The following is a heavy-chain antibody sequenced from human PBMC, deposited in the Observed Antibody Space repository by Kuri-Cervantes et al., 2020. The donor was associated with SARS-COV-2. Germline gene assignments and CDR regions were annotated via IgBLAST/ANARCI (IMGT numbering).Heavy chain of an antibody. CDR3: ARGRNYDFGVIHEKLDP. D-gene: IGHD3-3*01. CDR1: GASLNGYY. J-gene: IGHJ5*02. V-gene: IGHV4-34*01. CDR2: VDEYGRV. Sequence: SETLSLTCGVYGASLNGYYWSWIRQPPGKGLEWIEHVDEYGRVDYNPSLKSRVTISVDMSKKQFSLNLRSVTAADTAVYYCARGRNYDFGVIHEKLDPWGQGSLVTVSS.